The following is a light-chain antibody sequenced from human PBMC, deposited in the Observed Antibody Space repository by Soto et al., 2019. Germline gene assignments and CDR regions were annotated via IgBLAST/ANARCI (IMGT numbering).Light chain of an antibody. J-gene: IGKJ1*01. V-gene: IGKV1-5*01. CDR3: QQYNSYSRT. CDR1: QSISTW. CDR2: DAS. Sequence: DIQMTQSPSTLSASVGDRVAITCRASQSISTWLAWYQQKPGKAPKLLISDASTLGSGVPSRFSGSGSGSEITLTSSSLQPDDFATNYCQQYNSYSRTFGQGTKVEFK.